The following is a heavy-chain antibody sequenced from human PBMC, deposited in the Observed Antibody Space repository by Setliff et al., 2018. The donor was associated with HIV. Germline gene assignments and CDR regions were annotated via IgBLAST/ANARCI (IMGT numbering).Heavy chain of an antibody. CDR1: GSTFSDYY. D-gene: IGHD2-21*01. CDR3: ARARPQAIDDTYYYYMDV. V-gene: IGHV3-11*05. J-gene: IGHJ6*03. CDR2: ISGTSTYT. Sequence: SLRLSCAAPGSTFSDYYMTWIRQAPGKGLEWISYISGTSTYTDYADSVKGRFTISRDNAKKSLYLQMNSLRAEDTAVYFCARARPQAIDDTYYYYMDVWGKGTTVTVSS.